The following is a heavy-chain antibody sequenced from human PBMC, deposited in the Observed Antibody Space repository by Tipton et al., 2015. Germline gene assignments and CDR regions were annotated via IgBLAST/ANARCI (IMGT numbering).Heavy chain of an antibody. Sequence: VQLVQSGAEVKKPGESLKISCQGSGYSFTSYWIGWVRQMPGKGLEWMGIINPDDSDTKYSPSFQGQVTISADKSINTAYLQWSSLKASDTAMYYCARHVSFYYDTHGSDALDIWAQGTMVTVSS. CDR2: INPDDSDT. V-gene: IGHV5-51*01. CDR3: ARHVSFYYDTHGSDALDI. D-gene: IGHD3-22*01. CDR1: GYSFTSYW. J-gene: IGHJ3*02.